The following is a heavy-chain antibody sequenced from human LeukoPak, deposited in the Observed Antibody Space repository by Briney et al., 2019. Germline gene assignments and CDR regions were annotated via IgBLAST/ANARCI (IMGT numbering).Heavy chain of an antibody. D-gene: IGHD3-22*01. CDR3: AKDHYYDSSGNLWPDAFDI. CDR1: GFTVSTND. V-gene: IGHV3-23*01. Sequence: GGSLRLSCAVSGFTVSTNDMTWVRQAPGKGLEWVSAISGSGGSTYYADSVKGRFTISRDNSKNTLYLQMNSLRAEDTAVYYCAKDHYYDSSGNLWPDAFDIWGQGTMVTVSS. CDR2: ISGSGGST. J-gene: IGHJ3*02.